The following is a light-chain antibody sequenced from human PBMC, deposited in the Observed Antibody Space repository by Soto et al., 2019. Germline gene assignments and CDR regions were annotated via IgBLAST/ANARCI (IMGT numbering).Light chain of an antibody. Sequence: QSVLTQPASVSGSPGQSITISCTGTSSNVGSYKLVSWYQQHPGTAPKLMIFEVNKRPSGVSNRFSGSKSGNTASLTISGLNVEDEADYYCCSSGGSPTYVFGTGTKLTVL. CDR3: CSSGGSPTYV. V-gene: IGLV2-23*02. J-gene: IGLJ1*01. CDR2: EVN. CDR1: SSNVGSYKL.